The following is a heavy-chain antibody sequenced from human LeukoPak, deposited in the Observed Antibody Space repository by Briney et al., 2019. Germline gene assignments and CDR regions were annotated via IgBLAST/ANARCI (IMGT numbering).Heavy chain of an antibody. J-gene: IGHJ4*02. D-gene: IGHD6-13*01. CDR2: LRGDGET. CDR3: AMASWVSNADAVL. Sequence: GGSLRLSCVASGFTFSSYAMSWVRQAPPRGLEWVSSLRGDGETFYADSVKGRFTLSRDDSRNTVYLHLSNLRVEDTAVYYCAMASWVSNADAVLWGQGTVVTVS. V-gene: IGHV3-23*01. CDR1: GFTFSSYA.